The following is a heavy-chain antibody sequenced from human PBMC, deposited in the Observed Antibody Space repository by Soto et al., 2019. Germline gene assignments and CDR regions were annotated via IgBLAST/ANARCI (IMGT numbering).Heavy chain of an antibody. CDR1: GGPISGYY. CDR2: IYYSEST. Sequence: PSDPLSLTFTVSGGPISGYYWSWIRQPPGKGLEWIGYIYYSESTNYNPSLKGRVTISVDTSKNQFSLKLSSVTAADTAVYYCARRGSNYYYYYYMDVRGKGTTVTVSS. J-gene: IGHJ6*03. CDR3: ARRGSNYYYYYYMDV. D-gene: IGHD4-4*01. V-gene: IGHV4-59*08.